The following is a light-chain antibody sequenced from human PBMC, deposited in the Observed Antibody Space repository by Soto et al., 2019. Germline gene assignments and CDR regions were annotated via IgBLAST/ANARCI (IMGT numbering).Light chain of an antibody. Sequence: EIVMTQSPATLSVSPGERATLSCRASQSVSSNLAWYQQKPGQAPRLLIYGASTRATGITARFSGSRSGTEFTLTISSLQSEDLAVYYCQQYNNWPWTFGKGTKVEIK. CDR1: QSVSSN. CDR2: GAS. V-gene: IGKV3-15*01. CDR3: QQYNNWPWT. J-gene: IGKJ1*01.